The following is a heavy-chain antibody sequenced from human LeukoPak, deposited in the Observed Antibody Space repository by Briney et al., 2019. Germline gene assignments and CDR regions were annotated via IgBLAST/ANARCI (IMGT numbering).Heavy chain of an antibody. V-gene: IGHV4-31*03. Sequence: PSQTLSLTCTVSGGSFSSGGYYWTWIRQHPGKGLEWIGYIYYSGSTYYNPSLKSRVTISVDTSKNQFSLKLSSVTAADTAVYYCAREKYYSSSSIDYWGQGTLVTVSS. CDR2: IYYSGST. D-gene: IGHD3-10*01. CDR3: AREKYYSSSSIDY. CDR1: GGSFSSGGYY. J-gene: IGHJ4*02.